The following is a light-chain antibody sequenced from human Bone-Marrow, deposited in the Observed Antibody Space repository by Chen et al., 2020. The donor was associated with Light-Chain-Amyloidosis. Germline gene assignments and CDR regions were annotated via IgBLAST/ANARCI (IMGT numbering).Light chain of an antibody. CDR1: SRDVGSYNL. J-gene: IGLJ2*01. CDR2: EAS. Sequence: QSSLTQPAPVSGSPGQSITISCTGTSRDVGSYNLVSWYQQYPGKAPKLMIYEASKRPSGVSNRFSGSKSGNTASLTISGLQAEDEADYYCCSYAGSNTPVVFGGGTKLTVL. CDR3: CSYAGSNTPVV. V-gene: IGLV2-23*01.